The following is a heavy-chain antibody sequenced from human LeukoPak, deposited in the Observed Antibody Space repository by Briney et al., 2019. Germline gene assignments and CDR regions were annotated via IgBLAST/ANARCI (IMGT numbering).Heavy chain of an antibody. V-gene: IGHV4-59*06. J-gene: IGHJ3*02. D-gene: IGHD3-10*01. CDR3: ARDIPRGKGAFDI. CDR1: GGSINKYY. CDR2: IYYSGST. Sequence: SETLSLTCTVSGGSINKYYWSWIRQHPGKGLEWIGYIYYSGSTYYNPSLKSRVTISVDTSKSQFSLKLSSVTAADTAVYYCARDIPRGKGAFDIWGQGTMVTVSS.